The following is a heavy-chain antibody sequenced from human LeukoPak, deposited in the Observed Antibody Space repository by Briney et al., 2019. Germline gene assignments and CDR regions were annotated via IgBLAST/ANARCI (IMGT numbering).Heavy chain of an antibody. V-gene: IGHV3-30*02. D-gene: IGHD6-19*01. Sequence: GGSLRLSCAASGFTFSSYGMHWVRQAPGKGLEWVAFIRYDGNNKYYADSVKGRFTISRDNSKNKLYLQVNSLRPDDTAVYYCAIEGNGWYEVGVDYWGQGTLVTVSS. CDR1: GFTFSSYG. CDR3: AIEGNGWYEVGVDY. CDR2: IRYDGNNK. J-gene: IGHJ4*02.